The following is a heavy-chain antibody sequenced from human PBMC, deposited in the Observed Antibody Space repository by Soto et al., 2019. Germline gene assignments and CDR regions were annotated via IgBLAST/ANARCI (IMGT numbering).Heavy chain of an antibody. CDR3: AKDQPESITHDSSGYYFDY. CDR2: ISGSGGST. D-gene: IGHD3-22*01. V-gene: IGHV3-23*01. CDR1: GVTFSSYA. Sequence: GGSLRLSCAASGVTFSSYAMSWVRQAPGKGLEWVSAISGSGGSTYYADSVKRRFTISRDNSKNTLYLQMNSLRAEDTAVYYCAKDQPESITHDSSGYYFDYWGQGTLVTVSS. J-gene: IGHJ4*02.